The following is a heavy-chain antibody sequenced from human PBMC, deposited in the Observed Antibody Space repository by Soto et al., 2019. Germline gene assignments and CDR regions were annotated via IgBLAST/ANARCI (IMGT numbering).Heavy chain of an antibody. V-gene: IGHV3-7*01. J-gene: IGHJ4*02. D-gene: IGHD3-16*01. Sequence: EVQLVESGGGLVQPGGSLRLSCAASGFTFSTYWMAWVRRPPGKGLEWVANLDQDGSERYYVDSVRGRITIARDNAKNSLYLQMTSLRAEDTAVYYCVCGGTYFVYWGPGTLVTVS. CDR2: LDQDGSER. CDR1: GFTFSTYW. CDR3: VCGGTYFVY.